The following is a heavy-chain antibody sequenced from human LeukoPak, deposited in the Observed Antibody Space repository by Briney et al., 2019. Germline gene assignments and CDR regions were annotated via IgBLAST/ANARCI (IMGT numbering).Heavy chain of an antibody. V-gene: IGHV4-59*01. CDR2: IYYSGST. CDR1: GGSISSYY. CDR3: ASQGWLQLQPFDY. J-gene: IGHJ4*02. D-gene: IGHD5-24*01. Sequence: SETLSLTCTVSGGSISSYYWSWIRQPPGKGLEWIGYIYYSGSTNYNPSLKRRVTISVDTSKNRFYLKLSSVTAADPAVHYCASQGWLQLQPFDYWGQGNLVTVSS.